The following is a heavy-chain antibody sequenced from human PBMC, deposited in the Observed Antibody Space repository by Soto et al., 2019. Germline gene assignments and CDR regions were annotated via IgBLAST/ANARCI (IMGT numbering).Heavy chain of an antibody. CDR3: ARGGYDFSGVNFDEGFDF. V-gene: IGHV4-59*11. Sequence: SETLSLTCSVSCGSLSSHWWTWIRQPPGKGLQWVGHIFYTGITKYNPSLQSRVSISVDTSKDHFSLTLNSVTAADTAVYYCARGGYDFSGVNFDEGFDFWGQGIPVTVSS. CDR1: CGSLSSHW. J-gene: IGHJ4*01. CDR2: IFYTGIT. D-gene: IGHD3-22*01.